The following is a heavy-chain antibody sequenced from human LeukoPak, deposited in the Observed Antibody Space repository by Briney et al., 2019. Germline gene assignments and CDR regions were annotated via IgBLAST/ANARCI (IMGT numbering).Heavy chain of an antibody. CDR3: TTEEYFHDSNGYSYYFHS. CDR1: GGSICWFS. CDR2: IYKSEYT. Sequence: PSETLSLTCTVSGGSICWFSWSGMRQSAGKGGEWVDRIYKSEYTNYHPSFRSRVTMSVDTSKTPSSLNVTSVTATDTTVYYCTTEEYFHDSNGYSYYFHSWGQGSLVTVSS. J-gene: IGHJ4*02. V-gene: IGHV4-4*07. D-gene: IGHD3-22*01.